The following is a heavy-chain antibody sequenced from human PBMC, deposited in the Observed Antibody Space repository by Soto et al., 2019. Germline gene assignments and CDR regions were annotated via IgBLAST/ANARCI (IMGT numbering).Heavy chain of an antibody. V-gene: IGHV4-59*08. CDR2: IYYSGST. CDR3: ARHLSTTIAPHPHDY. J-gene: IGHJ4*02. CDR1: GGSISSYY. D-gene: IGHD1-1*01. Sequence: SETLSLTCTVSGGSISSYYWSWIRQPPGKGLEWIAYIYYSGSTEYNPSLKSRVTISVDTSKNQFSLKLSSVTAADTAVYYCARHLSTTIAPHPHDYWGQGTLVTVSS.